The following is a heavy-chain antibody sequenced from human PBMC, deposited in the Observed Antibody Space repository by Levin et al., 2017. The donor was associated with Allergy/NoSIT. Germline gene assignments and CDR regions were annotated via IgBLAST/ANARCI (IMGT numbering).Heavy chain of an antibody. CDR3: AGDGGRGGAASCYFDY. V-gene: IGHV1-46*01. CDR1: GYIFTSYY. CDR2: INPSGSSA. J-gene: IGHJ4*02. Sequence: GASVKVSCKASGYIFTSYYMHWVRQAPGQGPEWMGLINPSGSSATYAQEFQGRVTMTRDTSTRTVYMELSSLRSADTAVYYCAGDGGRGGAASCYFDYWGQGTLVTVSS. D-gene: IGHD2-15*01.